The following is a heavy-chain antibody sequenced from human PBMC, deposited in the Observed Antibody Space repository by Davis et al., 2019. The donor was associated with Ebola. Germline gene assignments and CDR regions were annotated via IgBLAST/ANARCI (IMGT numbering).Heavy chain of an antibody. Sequence: SCQSSGFTFSSYWIPWVRQSPGKGLAWVWRISGEGSTTKYADSVKGRFTISRDNAKNTLYLQMNSLRAEDTAVYYCATSTYLPVYWGQGTLVTVSS. CDR2: ISGEGSTT. J-gene: IGHJ4*02. CDR3: ATSTYLPVY. CDR1: GFTFSSYW. D-gene: IGHD2/OR15-2a*01. V-gene: IGHV3-74*03.